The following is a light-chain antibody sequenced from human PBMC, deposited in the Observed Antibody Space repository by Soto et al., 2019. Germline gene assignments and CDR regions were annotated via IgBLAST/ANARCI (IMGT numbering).Light chain of an antibody. CDR3: CSYAGSSYV. Sequence: QSALTQPASLSGSPGQSITISCTGTSTDVGSYNLVSWYQQHPGKAPKLMIYEDSKRPSGVSNRFSGSKSGNTASLTISGLQAEDEADYYCCSYAGSSYVFGAGTKVTVL. J-gene: IGLJ1*01. CDR2: EDS. V-gene: IGLV2-23*01. CDR1: STDVGSYNL.